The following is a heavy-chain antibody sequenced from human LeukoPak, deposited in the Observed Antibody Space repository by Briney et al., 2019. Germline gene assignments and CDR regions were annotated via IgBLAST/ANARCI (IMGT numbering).Heavy chain of an antibody. D-gene: IGHD3-3*01. CDR1: GFTFSSYA. CDR3: AKGATFGVVINFDY. Sequence: GGSLRLSCAASGFTFSSYAMRWVRQAPGKGLEWVSAISPSSGTFYADSVKGRFTISRDNAKNSLYLQMNSLRAEDTALYYCAKGATFGVVINFDYWGQGTLVTVSS. J-gene: IGHJ4*02. V-gene: IGHV3-23*01. CDR2: ISPSSGT.